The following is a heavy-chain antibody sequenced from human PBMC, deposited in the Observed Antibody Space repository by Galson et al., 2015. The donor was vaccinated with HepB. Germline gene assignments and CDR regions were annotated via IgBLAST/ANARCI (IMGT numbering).Heavy chain of an antibody. Sequence: SVKVSCKASGYTFTSYGISWVRQAPGQGLEWMGWISAYNGNTNYAQKLQGRVTMTTDTSTSTAYMELRSLRSDDTAVYYCARVSEWLVLEDGGGYWGQGTLVTVSS. V-gene: IGHV1-18*01. CDR3: ARVSEWLVLEDGGGY. J-gene: IGHJ4*02. CDR2: ISAYNGNT. D-gene: IGHD6-19*01. CDR1: GYTFTSYG.